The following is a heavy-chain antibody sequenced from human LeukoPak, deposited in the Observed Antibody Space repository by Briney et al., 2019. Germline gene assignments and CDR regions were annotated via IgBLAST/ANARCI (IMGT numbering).Heavy chain of an antibody. CDR3: ARGVRGVTRNDAFDI. CDR2: ISAYNGNT. D-gene: IGHD3-10*01. V-gene: IGHV1-18*01. J-gene: IGHJ3*02. CDR1: GYTFTSYG. Sequence: ASVKVSCKASGYTFTSYGISWVLQAPGQGLEWMGWISAYNGNTNYAQKLQGRVTMTTDTSTSTAYMELRSLRSDDTAVYYCARGVRGVTRNDAFDIWGQGTMVTVSS.